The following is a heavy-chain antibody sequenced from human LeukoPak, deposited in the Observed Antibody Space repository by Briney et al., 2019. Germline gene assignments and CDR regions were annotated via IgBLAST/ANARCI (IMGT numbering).Heavy chain of an antibody. V-gene: IGHV1-8*01. J-gene: IGHJ4*02. CDR3: ARRRGYSSYFDY. CDR1: GYTFTSYD. CDR2: MNPNSGNT. Sequence: ASVKVSCKASGYTFTSYDINWVRQATGQGLEWMGWMNPNSGNTGYAQKFQGRVTMTRNTSISTAYMELNSLRSEDTAVYYCARRRGYSSYFDYWGQGTLVTVSS. D-gene: IGHD5-18*01.